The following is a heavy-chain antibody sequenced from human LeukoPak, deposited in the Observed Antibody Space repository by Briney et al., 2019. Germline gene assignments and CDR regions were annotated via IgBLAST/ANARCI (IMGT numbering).Heavy chain of an antibody. CDR2: IYYSGST. CDR1: GGSISSYY. Sequence: PSETLSLTCTVSGGSISSYYWSWIRQPPGKGLEWIGYIYYSGSTNYNPSLKSRVTISVDTSKNQFSLKLSSVTAADTAVYYCARHGTEIQWLKTGIHYYYGMDVWGQGTTVTVSS. J-gene: IGHJ6*02. D-gene: IGHD6-19*01. V-gene: IGHV4-59*08. CDR3: ARHGTEIQWLKTGIHYYYGMDV.